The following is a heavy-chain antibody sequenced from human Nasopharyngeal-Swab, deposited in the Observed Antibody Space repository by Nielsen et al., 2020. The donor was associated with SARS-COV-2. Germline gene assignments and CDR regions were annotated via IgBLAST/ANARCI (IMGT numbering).Heavy chain of an antibody. V-gene: IGHV1-69*13. J-gene: IGHJ4*02. CDR2: IIPIFGTA. Sequence: SVKVSCKASGGTFSSYAISWVRQAPGQGLEWMGGIIPIFGTANYAQKFQGRVTITADESTGTAYMELSSLRSEDTAVYYCARAGYCSSTSCDTTDYWGQGTLVTVSS. CDR1: GGTFSSYA. D-gene: IGHD2-2*02. CDR3: ARAGYCSSTSCDTTDY.